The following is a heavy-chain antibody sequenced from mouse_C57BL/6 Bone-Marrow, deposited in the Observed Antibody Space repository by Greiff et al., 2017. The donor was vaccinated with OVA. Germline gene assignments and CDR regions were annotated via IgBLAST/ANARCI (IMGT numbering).Heavy chain of an antibody. Sequence: VQLQESGPELVKPGASVKISCKASGYAFSSSWMNWVKQRPGKGLEWIGRIYPGDGDTNYNGKFKGKATLTADKSSSTAYMQLSSLTSEDSAVYFWARKGYYGSSLFDYWGQGTTLTVSS. CDR1: GYAFSSSW. V-gene: IGHV1-82*01. CDR2: IYPGDGDT. J-gene: IGHJ2*01. CDR3: ARKGYYGSSLFDY. D-gene: IGHD1-1*01.